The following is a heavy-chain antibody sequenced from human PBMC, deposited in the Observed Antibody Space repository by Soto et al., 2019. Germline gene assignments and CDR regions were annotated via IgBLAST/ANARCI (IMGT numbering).Heavy chain of an antibody. CDR3: ATRLGSYAYGMDV. CDR1: GYTFTSYG. Sequence: QVQLVQSGDEVKKPGASVQVSCKASGYTFTSYGISWVRQAPGQGLEWMGWISTYNGNTNYAQKLQGRVTMTTDTSTSTAYMDLRSLTSDDTAVYFCATRLGSYAYGMDVWGQGTTGTVSS. D-gene: IGHD3-16*01. J-gene: IGHJ6*02. V-gene: IGHV1-18*01. CDR2: ISTYNGNT.